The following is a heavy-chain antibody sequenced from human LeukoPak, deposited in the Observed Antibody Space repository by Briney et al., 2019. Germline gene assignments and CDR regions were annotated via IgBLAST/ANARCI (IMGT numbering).Heavy chain of an antibody. V-gene: IGHV3-7*01. J-gene: IGHJ4*02. CDR2: IKQDGGEK. CDR1: GFTFSSYW. CDR3: ARDHVFGYCSGGSCYSSRRLDRHTKYYFDY. D-gene: IGHD2-15*01. Sequence: GGSLRLSCAASGFTFSSYWMSWVRQAPGKGLEWVANIKQDGGEKYYVDSVKGRFTISRDNAKNSLYLQMNSLRAEDTAVYYCARDHVFGYCSGGSCYSSRRLDRHTKYYFDYWGQGTLVTVSS.